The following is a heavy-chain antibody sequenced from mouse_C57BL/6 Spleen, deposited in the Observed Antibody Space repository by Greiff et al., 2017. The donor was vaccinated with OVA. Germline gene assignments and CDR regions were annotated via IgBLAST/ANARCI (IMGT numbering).Heavy chain of an antibody. V-gene: IGHV5-17*01. CDR2: ISSGSSTI. Sequence: EVKVVESGGGLVKPGGSLKLSCAASGFTFSDYGMHWVRQAPEKGLEWVAYISSGSSTIYYADTVKGRFTFSRDNAKNTLFLQMTSLRSEDTAREYCAAGADAWFAYWGQGTLVTVSA. J-gene: IGHJ3*01. CDR3: AAGADAWFAY. CDR1: GFTFSDYG.